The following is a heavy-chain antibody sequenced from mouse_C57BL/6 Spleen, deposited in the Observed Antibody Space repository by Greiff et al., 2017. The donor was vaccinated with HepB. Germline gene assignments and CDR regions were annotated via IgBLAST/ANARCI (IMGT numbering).Heavy chain of an antibody. CDR3: ARRGNYPWFAY. V-gene: IGHV5-2*03. D-gene: IGHD2-1*01. CDR2: INSDGGST. CDR1: EYEFPSHD. J-gene: IGHJ3*01. Sequence: DVKLQESGGGLVQPGESLKLSCESNEYEFPSHDMSWVRKTPEKRLELVAAINSDGGSTYYPDTMERRFIISRDNTKKTLYLQMSSLRSEDTALYYCARRGNYPWFAYWGQGTLVTVSA.